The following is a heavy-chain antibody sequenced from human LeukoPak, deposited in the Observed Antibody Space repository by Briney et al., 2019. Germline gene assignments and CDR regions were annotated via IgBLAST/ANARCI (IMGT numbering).Heavy chain of an antibody. J-gene: IGHJ4*02. D-gene: IGHD6-19*01. Sequence: PGGSLRLSCAASGISFSSHWMTWVRQAPGEGLEWVANINKDGSQKKYVDSVKGRFTISRDNAKNSQYLQMSSLRAEDTAVYYCARDRGWYRADYWGQGALVTVSS. CDR3: ARDRGWYRADY. CDR1: GISFSSHW. CDR2: INKDGSQK. V-gene: IGHV3-7*04.